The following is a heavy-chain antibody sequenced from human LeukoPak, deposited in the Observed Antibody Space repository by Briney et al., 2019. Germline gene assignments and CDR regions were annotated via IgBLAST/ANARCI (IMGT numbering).Heavy chain of an antibody. CDR1: GYTFTSYG. Sequence: ASVKVSCKASGYTFTSYGISWVRQAPGQGLEWMGWISAYNGNTNYAQKLQGRVTMTTDTSTSTAYMELRSLRSDDTAVYYCAREKIETYYDILTGFRTNYFDYWGQGTLVTVSS. J-gene: IGHJ4*02. D-gene: IGHD3-9*01. CDR2: ISAYNGNT. CDR3: AREKIETYYDILTGFRTNYFDY. V-gene: IGHV1-18*01.